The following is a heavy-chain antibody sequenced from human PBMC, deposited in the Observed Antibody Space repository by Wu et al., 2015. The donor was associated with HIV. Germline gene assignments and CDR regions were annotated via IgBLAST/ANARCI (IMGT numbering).Heavy chain of an antibody. CDR1: GYTFSAYY. D-gene: IGHD3-3*01. Sequence: AQMVQSGTEMKKSGASVKISCSTAGYTFSAYYIHWVRQAPGQGLEWMGWINPGSGDAKFAQTFQGRVTMTRDTATNTVDLILASVKPNDTATYYCARDWQFQVTFGDYYMDIWGNGDHSRRL. V-gene: IGHV1-2*02. CDR2: INPGSGDA. J-gene: IGHJ6*03. CDR3: ARDWQFQVTFGDYYMDI.